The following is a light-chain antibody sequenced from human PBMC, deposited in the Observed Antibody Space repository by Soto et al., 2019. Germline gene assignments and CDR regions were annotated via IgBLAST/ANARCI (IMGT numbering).Light chain of an antibody. Sequence: QSALTQPASVSASPGQSITISCTGTSSDVGGHNYVSWYQQHPGKAPKLMIYEVTNRPSWVSNRFSGSKSGNTASLTISGLQAEYEADYYCSSYASRNTRVFGTGTKLTVL. J-gene: IGLJ1*01. CDR2: EVT. V-gene: IGLV2-14*01. CDR1: SSDVGGHNY. CDR3: SSYASRNTRV.